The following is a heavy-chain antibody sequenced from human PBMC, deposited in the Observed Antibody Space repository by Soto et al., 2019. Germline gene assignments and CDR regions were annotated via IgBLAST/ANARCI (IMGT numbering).Heavy chain of an antibody. D-gene: IGHD2-15*01. J-gene: IGHJ5*01. Sequence: PGGSLRLSCAASGFTFSSYAMNWVRQAPGRGLEWVADITAGDDTYYADSVKGRSTISRDNSKNALYLQMNSLRAEDTAIYYCARSAGSCHGGSCYPNWFDSWGQGTLVTVSS. CDR3: ARSAGSCHGGSCYPNWFDS. CDR1: GFTFSSYA. CDR2: ITAGDDT. V-gene: IGHV3-23*01.